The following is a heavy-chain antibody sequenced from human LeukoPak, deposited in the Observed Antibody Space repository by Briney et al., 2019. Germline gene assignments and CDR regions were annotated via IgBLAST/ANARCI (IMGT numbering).Heavy chain of an antibody. J-gene: IGHJ6*03. D-gene: IGHD2-2*01. CDR2: IYYSGNT. CDR1: GGSISSSDYY. V-gene: IGHV4-39*01. CDR3: ARSLVIPAHYYYYYYMDV. Sequence: SETLSLTCTVSGGSISSSDYYWAWIRQPPGKGLEWIGNIYYSGNTYYNSSLKNRVTISIDTSTNQFSLKLNSVTAADTAVYYCARSLVIPAHYYYYYYMDVWGRGTTVTISS.